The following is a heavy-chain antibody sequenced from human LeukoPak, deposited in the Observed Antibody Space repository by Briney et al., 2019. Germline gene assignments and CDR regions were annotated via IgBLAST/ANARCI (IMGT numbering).Heavy chain of an antibody. CDR2: ISSSGSTI. Sequence: PGGSLRLSSAASGFTFSDYYMSWIRQAPGKGLEWVSYISSSGSTIYYADSVKGRFTISRDNAKNSLYLQMNSLRAEDTAVYYCARDADVVVPAAIHPYYYYGMDVWGQGTTVTVSS. J-gene: IGHJ6*02. CDR1: GFTFSDYY. V-gene: IGHV3-11*01. D-gene: IGHD2-2*02. CDR3: ARDADVVVPAAIHPYYYYGMDV.